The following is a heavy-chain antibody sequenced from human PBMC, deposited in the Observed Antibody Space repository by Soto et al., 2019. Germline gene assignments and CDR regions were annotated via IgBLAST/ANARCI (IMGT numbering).Heavy chain of an antibody. CDR1: GDSISSGGYY. CDR2: IYYSGST. J-gene: IGHJ4*02. CDR3: ARSPDHYYFDY. V-gene: IGHV4-31*03. Sequence: NPSETLSLTCTVSGDSISSGGYYWSWIRQHPGKGLECIGYIYYSGSTYYNPSLKSRVTISVDTSKNQCSLKLSSVTAADTAVYYCARSPDHYYFDYWGQGTLVTVSS.